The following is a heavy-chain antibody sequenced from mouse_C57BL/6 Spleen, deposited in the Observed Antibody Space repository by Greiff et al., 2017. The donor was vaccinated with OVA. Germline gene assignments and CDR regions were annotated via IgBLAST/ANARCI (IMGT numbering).Heavy chain of an antibody. J-gene: IGHJ3*01. CDR3: ARAPPIYYGSPWFAY. CDR2: ISYDGSN. V-gene: IGHV3-6*01. CDR1: GYSITSGYY. Sequence: EVKLMESGPGLVKPSQSLSLTCSVTGYSITSGYYWNWIRQFPGNQLEWMGYISYDGSNNYNPSLKNRISITRDTSTNQFFLYLNTVTTEYAATYYCARAPPIYYGSPWFAYWGQGTLVTVSA. D-gene: IGHD1-1*01.